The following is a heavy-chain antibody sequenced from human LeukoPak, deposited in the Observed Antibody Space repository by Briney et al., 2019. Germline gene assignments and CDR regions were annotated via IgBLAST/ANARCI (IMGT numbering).Heavy chain of an antibody. V-gene: IGHV3-21*01. CDR2: ISSTSSYI. CDR1: GFTFSSYN. Sequence: GGSLRLSCAASGFTFSSYNMNWVRQAPGTGLEWVSYISSTSSYIYYADSVKGRFTISRDNAKNSLYLQMNSLRAEDTAVYYCARDPEWGGGYDRYYFDEWGQGTLVTVSS. D-gene: IGHD5-12*01. CDR3: ARDPEWGGGYDRYYFDE. J-gene: IGHJ4*02.